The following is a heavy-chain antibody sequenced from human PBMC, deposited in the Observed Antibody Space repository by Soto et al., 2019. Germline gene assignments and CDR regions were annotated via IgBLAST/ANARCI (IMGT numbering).Heavy chain of an antibody. CDR3: AREVTSPATSDAFDI. D-gene: IGHD1-26*01. J-gene: IGHJ3*02. CDR2: IYHTGAA. Sequence: QVQLQESGPGLVKPSQTLSVTCTVSGGSLSSDNFFWSWVRQHPETGLEWVGYIYHTGAAYYNPSLKSPLTISLDKSKNRSSLSLISVTAADTAVYYCAREVTSPATSDAFDIWGQGTMVTVSS. V-gene: IGHV4-31*01. CDR1: GGSLSSDNFF.